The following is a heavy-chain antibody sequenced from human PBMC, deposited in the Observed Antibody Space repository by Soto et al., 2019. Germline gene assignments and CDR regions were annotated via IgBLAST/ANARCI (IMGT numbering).Heavy chain of an antibody. Sequence: VASVKVSCKASGYTFTSYGINWVRQAPGRGLEWMGWINPGNGNTKYSQQFQGRVIIDRDTSASTAYMELSSLRPEDTAVYYCARGGHFDSSNYLAYWGLGPLVTVSS. V-gene: IGHV1-3*01. CDR1: GYTFTSYG. CDR3: ARGGHFDSSNYLAY. CDR2: INPGNGNT. D-gene: IGHD3-22*01. J-gene: IGHJ4*02.